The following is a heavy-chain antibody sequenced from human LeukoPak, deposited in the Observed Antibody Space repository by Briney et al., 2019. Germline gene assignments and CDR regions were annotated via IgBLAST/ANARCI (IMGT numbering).Heavy chain of an antibody. Sequence: SVKVSCKASGGTFSSYAISWVRQAPGQGLEWMGGIIPIFGTANYAQKFQGRVTITADESTSTAYMELSSLRSEDTVVYYCATLPGAYYDFWSGFQAPFDYWGQGTLVTVSS. J-gene: IGHJ4*02. CDR1: GGTFSSYA. D-gene: IGHD3-3*01. CDR3: ATLPGAYYDFWSGFQAPFDY. CDR2: IIPIFGTA. V-gene: IGHV1-69*01.